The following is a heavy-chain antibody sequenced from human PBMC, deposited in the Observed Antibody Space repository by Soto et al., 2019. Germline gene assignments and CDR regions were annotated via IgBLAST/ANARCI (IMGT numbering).Heavy chain of an antibody. V-gene: IGHV4-31*03. CDR1: GGSISSGGYY. J-gene: IGHJ6*02. CDR2: IYYSGST. CDR3: ARDGSSSGYYYYGMDV. D-gene: IGHD6-13*01. Sequence: QVQLQESGPGLVKPSQTLSLTCTVSGGSISSGGYYWSWIRQHPGKGLEWIGYIYYSGSTYYNPSLKSRVTILVDTSKNQFSLKLSSVTAADTAVYYCARDGSSSGYYYYGMDVWGQGTTVTVSS.